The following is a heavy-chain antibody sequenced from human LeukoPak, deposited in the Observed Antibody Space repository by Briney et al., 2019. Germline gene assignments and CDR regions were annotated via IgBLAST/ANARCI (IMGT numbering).Heavy chain of an antibody. D-gene: IGHD6-19*01. Sequence: GGSLRLSCAVSGFTFSRSAMNWVRQAPGQGLEWVSVISGGSGTTYYAESVKGRFTISRDTSKNTLYLQMNSLRAEDTAVYYCAKGRGSSGWYIMDVWGQGTTVTVSS. J-gene: IGHJ6*02. CDR2: ISGGSGTT. V-gene: IGHV3-23*01. CDR1: GFTFSRSA. CDR3: AKGRGSSGWYIMDV.